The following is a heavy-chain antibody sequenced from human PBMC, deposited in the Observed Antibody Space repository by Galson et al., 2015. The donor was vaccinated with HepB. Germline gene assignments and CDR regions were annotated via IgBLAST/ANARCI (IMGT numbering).Heavy chain of an antibody. J-gene: IGHJ4*02. Sequence: ETLSLTCAVSGDSISNNNWWTWVRQPPGEGLEWIGEVYHSGSTNYNPFLESRVTISVDKSTNQFSLKLTSVTAADTAVYYCARRGKGGSGSYYDDYWGQGTVVTVSS. CDR2: VYHSGST. CDR3: ARRGKGGSGSYYDDY. CDR1: GDSISNNNW. V-gene: IGHV4-4*02. D-gene: IGHD3-10*01.